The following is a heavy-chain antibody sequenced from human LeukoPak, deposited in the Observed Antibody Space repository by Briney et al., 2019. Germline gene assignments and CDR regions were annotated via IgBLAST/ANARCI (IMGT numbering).Heavy chain of an antibody. CDR1: GYTFTSYD. CDR2: MNPNSGNT. J-gene: IGHJ4*02. CDR3: ARRTYYDFWSGYQGGDFDY. D-gene: IGHD3-3*01. V-gene: IGHV1-8*01. Sequence: ASVTVSCTASGYTFTSYDINWVRQATGQGLEWMGWMNPNSGNTGYAQKFQGRVTVTRNTSISTAYMELSSLRSEDTAVYYCARRTYYDFWSGYQGGDFDYWGQGTLVTVSS.